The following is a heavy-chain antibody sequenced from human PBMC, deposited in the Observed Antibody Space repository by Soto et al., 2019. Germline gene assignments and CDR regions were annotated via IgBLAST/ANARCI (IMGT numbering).Heavy chain of an antibody. D-gene: IGHD3-22*01. CDR2: LYYGRSA. V-gene: IGHV4-59*01. CDR3: ARLVYDSSSYRPG. CDR1: NDSISPYY. J-gene: IGHJ4*02. Sequence: PSETLSLTCTVSNDSISPYYWSWIRQPPGKGLESIGYLYYGRSANYNPSLKSRVTLSVDTSTNQCSLTLSSMTAADTAVYYCARLVYDSSSYRPGWGQGTLVTVSS.